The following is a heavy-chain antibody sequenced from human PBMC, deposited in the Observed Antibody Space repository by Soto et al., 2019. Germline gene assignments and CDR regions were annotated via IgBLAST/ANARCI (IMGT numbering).Heavy chain of an antibody. D-gene: IGHD2-21*02. V-gene: IGHV3-9*01. CDR1: GFTFDDYA. CDR3: AKVACGGDCYSVLGDAFDI. J-gene: IGHJ3*02. CDR2: ISWNSGSI. Sequence: GGSLRLSCASSGFTFDDYAMHWVRQAPGKGLEWVSGISWNSGSIGYADSVKGRFTISRDNAKNSLYLQMNSLRAEDTALYYCAKVACGGDCYSVLGDAFDIWGQGTMVTVSS.